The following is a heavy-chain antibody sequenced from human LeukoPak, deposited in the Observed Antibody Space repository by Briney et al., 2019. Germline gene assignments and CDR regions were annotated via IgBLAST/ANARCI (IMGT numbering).Heavy chain of an antibody. V-gene: IGHV3-30*18. J-gene: IGHJ4*02. CDR3: AKDWRSSWYYFDY. CDR2: ISYDGSNK. Sequence: GGSLRLSCAASGFTFSSYAMSWVRQAPGKGLEWVAVISYDGSNKYYADSVKGRFTISRDNSKNTLYLQMNSLRAEDTAVYYCAKDWRSSWYYFDYWGQGTLVTVSS. CDR1: GFTFSSYA. D-gene: IGHD6-13*01.